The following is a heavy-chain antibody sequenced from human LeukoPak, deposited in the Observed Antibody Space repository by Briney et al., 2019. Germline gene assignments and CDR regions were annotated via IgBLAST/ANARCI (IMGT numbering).Heavy chain of an antibody. D-gene: IGHD3-16*01. Sequence: SETLSLTCTVSGGSISSHYWGWIRQPPGKGLEWIGYIYYSGSTNYNPSLKSRVTISVDTSKNQLSLKLSSVTAADPAVYCCARGSPPLYDIFNYWGQGTLVTVSS. CDR3: ARGSPPLYDIFNY. V-gene: IGHV4-59*11. J-gene: IGHJ4*02. CDR2: IYYSGST. CDR1: GGSISSHY.